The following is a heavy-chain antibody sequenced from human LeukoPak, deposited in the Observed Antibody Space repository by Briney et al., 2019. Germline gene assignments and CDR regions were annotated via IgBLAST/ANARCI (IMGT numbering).Heavy chain of an antibody. V-gene: IGHV3-48*03. CDR1: GFTFSSYE. CDR2: ISSSGSTI. D-gene: IGHD3-22*01. Sequence: GGSLRLSCAASGFTFSSYEMNWVRQAPGKGLEWVSYISSSGSTIYYADSVKGRFTISRDNAKNSLYLQMNSLRAEDTAVYYCARSPYSSGYSDYWGQGALVTVSS. CDR3: ARSPYSSGYSDY. J-gene: IGHJ4*02.